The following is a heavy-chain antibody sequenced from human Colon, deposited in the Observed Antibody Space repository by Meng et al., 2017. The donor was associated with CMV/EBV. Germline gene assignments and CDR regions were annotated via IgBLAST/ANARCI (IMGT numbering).Heavy chain of an antibody. J-gene: IGHJ4*02. Sequence: GGSLRLSCAASGFTFSSYAMSWVRQAPGKGLEWVSAISGSGGSTYYADSVKGRFTISRDNSKNTLFLQMNSLRAEDTAIYYCAKGSTTGTTASDYWGQGTLVTVSS. CDR1: GFTFSSYA. V-gene: IGHV3-23*01. CDR2: ISGSGGST. CDR3: AKGSTTGTTASDY. D-gene: IGHD1-1*01.